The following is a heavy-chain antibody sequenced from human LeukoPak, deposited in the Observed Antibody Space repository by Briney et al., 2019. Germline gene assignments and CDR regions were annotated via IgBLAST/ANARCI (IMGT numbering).Heavy chain of an antibody. V-gene: IGHV4-34*01. J-gene: IGHJ6*03. CDR2: INHSGST. CDR3: ARDRDYYYYYMDV. CDR1: GGSFSGYY. Sequence: SETLSLTCAVYGGSFSGYYWSWIRQPPGKGLEWIGEINHSGSTNYNPSLKSRVTISVDTSKNQFSLKLSSVTAADTAVYYCARDRDYYYYYMDVWGKGTTVTISS.